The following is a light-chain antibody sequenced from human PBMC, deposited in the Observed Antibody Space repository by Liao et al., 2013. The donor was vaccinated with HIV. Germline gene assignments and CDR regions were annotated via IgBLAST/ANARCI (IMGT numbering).Light chain of an antibody. V-gene: IGLV3-21*04. CDR1: NIGRKS. J-gene: IGLJ1*01. CDR2: SDR. Sequence: SYVVTQPPSVSVAPGETATITCGGNNIGRKSVHWYQQKPGQAPVLVVYSDRDRPSGIPERFSGSNSGNTATLTFSRVEAGDEADYFCQVWDSSSDHYVFGTGTKVTVL. CDR3: QVWDSSSDHYV.